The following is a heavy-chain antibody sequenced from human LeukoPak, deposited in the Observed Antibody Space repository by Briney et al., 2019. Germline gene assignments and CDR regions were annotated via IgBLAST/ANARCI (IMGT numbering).Heavy chain of an antibody. V-gene: IGHV3-7*01. CDR3: VRDKLVGPSRLDH. CDR2: IKDDGSEK. CDR1: GFTFSSYS. Sequence: PGGSLRLSCAASGFTFSSYSMCWVRQAPGKGLEWVANIKDDGSEKRDVDSVKGRFTISRDNAKNSLYLQMNSLRVEDTAVYYCVRDKLVGPSRLDHWGQGTLVTVSS. D-gene: IGHD1-26*01. J-gene: IGHJ4*02.